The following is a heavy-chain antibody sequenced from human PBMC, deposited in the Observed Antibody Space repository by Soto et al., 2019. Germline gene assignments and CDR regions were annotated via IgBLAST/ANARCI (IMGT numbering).Heavy chain of an antibody. Sequence: ASETLSLTCTVSGGSISSGGYYWSWIRQHPGKGLEWIGYIYYSGSTYYNPSLKSRVTISVDASKNQFSLKLSSVTAADTAVYYCARDRLKAGYSSGWNAFDIWGQGTMVTVSS. V-gene: IGHV4-31*03. CDR2: IYYSGST. J-gene: IGHJ3*02. D-gene: IGHD6-19*01. CDR3: ARDRLKAGYSSGWNAFDI. CDR1: GGSISSGGYY.